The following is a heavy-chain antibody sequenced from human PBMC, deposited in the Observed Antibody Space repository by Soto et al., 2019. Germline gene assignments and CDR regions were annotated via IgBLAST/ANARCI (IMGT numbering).Heavy chain of an antibody. V-gene: IGHV3-30*18. D-gene: IGHD5-12*01. Sequence: LRLSCAASGFTFSSYGMHWVRQAPGKGLEWVAVISYDGSNKYYADSVKGRFTISRDNSKNTLYLQMNSLRAEDTAVYYCAKTLDGYNSDAVGAFDIWGQGTMVTVSS. J-gene: IGHJ3*02. CDR3: AKTLDGYNSDAVGAFDI. CDR1: GFTFSSYG. CDR2: ISYDGSNK.